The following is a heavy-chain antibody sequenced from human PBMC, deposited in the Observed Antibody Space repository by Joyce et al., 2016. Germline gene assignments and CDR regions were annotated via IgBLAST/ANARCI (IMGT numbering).Heavy chain of an antibody. D-gene: IGHD3-3*01. CDR1: GGAICTNDYY. CDR3: ARLTRSGPIYYYVDV. V-gene: IGHV4-39*01. Sequence: QLQLLESGPGLVKPSETLSLTCSVSGGAICTNDYYWAWIRQPPEKGLEWTGSIYYDGTTFYNPSLKSRVTVSVDTSKNQISLKLSSVTVADTAVYYCARLTRSGPIYYYVDVWGKGTMVTVSS. CDR2: IYYDGTT. J-gene: IGHJ6*03.